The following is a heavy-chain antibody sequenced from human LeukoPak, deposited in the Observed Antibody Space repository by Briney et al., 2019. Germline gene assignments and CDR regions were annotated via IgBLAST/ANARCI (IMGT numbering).Heavy chain of an antibody. CDR2: INHSGST. J-gene: IGHJ4*02. V-gene: IGHV4-34*01. Sequence: SETLSLTCAVYGGSFSGYYWSWIRQPPGQGLEWIGEINHSGSTNYNPSLKSRVTISVDTSKTQFSLKLSSVTAADTAVYYCARVAASGGLRWQTGFIWGQGTLVTVSS. CDR1: GGSFSGYY. D-gene: IGHD4-23*01. CDR3: ARVAASGGLRWQTGFI.